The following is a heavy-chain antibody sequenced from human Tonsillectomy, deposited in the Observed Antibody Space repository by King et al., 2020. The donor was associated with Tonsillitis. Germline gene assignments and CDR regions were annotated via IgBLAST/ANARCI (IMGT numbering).Heavy chain of an antibody. CDR2: IRTIGGTI. D-gene: IGHD3-10*02. CDR3: ARESLTVRGIITVPYYYYYMEV. CDR1: GFVLSNYE. J-gene: IGHJ6*03. Sequence: VQLVESGGGLVQPGGSLRLSCAASGFVLSNYEMKWVRQAPGKGLAWVSYIRTIGGTIYYADSVKGRFTISIDNSKNSLYLPMNSLRAQDTAVYYCARESLTVRGIITVPYYYYYMEVWGKGTSVTVSS. V-gene: IGHV3-48*03.